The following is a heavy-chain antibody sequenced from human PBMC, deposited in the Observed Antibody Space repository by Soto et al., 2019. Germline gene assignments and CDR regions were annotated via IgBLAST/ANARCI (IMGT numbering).Heavy chain of an antibody. CDR2: VYHTGNT. CDR1: GVSITSYY. J-gene: IGHJ4*02. CDR3: AREQYNWKL. D-gene: IGHD1-20*01. Sequence: QVQLQESGPGLVKPAETLSLTCSVSGVSITSYYWTWIRHSPGKGLEWIGYVYHTGNTYYNTSLKSRVTISLDTSKNQVSLRLRSVTAADTAVYYCAREQYNWKLWGQGTLVTVSS. V-gene: IGHV4-59*01.